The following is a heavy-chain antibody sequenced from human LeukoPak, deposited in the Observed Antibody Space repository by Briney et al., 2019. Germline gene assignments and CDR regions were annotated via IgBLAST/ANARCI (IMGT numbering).Heavy chain of an antibody. Sequence: GGSLRLSCAASGFIFSSYAMNWVRQAPGKGLEWVSAISGSGGSTYYADSVKGRFTISRDNSKNTLYLQMNSLRAEDTAVYYCAKAGDVVVPAPVDYWGQGTLVTVSS. D-gene: IGHD2-2*01. CDR3: AKAGDVVVPAPVDY. V-gene: IGHV3-23*01. CDR2: ISGSGGST. J-gene: IGHJ4*02. CDR1: GFIFSSYA.